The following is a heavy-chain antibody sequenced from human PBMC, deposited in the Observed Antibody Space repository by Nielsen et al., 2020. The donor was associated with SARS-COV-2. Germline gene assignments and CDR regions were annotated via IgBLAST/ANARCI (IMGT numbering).Heavy chain of an antibody. V-gene: IGHV1-3*01. CDR1: GYTFTSYA. J-gene: IGHJ6*02. CDR2: INAGNGNT. Sequence: ASVKVSCKASGYTFTSYAMHWVRQAPGQRLEWMGWINAGNGNTKYSQKFQGRVTITADESTSTAYMELSSLRSEDTAVYYCARVNSGPLAYYYYGMDVWGQGTTVTVSS. CDR3: ARVNSGPLAYYYYGMDV.